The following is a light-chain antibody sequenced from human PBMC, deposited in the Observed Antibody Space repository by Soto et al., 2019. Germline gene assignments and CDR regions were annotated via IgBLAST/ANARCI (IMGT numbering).Light chain of an antibody. CDR3: QQYGTSPPIT. J-gene: IGKJ5*01. Sequence: EIVLTQSPGTLSLSPGERATRSCRASQSVAGSYLAWYQQKPGQAPRLLIYGASSRATGIPDRFSGSGSGTDFTLTISRLEPEDFAVYYCQQYGTSPPITFGQGTRLEIK. CDR1: QSVAGSY. V-gene: IGKV3-20*01. CDR2: GAS.